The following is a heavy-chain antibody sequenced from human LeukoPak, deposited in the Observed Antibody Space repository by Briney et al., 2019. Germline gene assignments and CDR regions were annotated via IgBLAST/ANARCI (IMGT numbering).Heavy chain of an antibody. CDR3: ARASKAYYYDSSGYKQVDY. Sequence: GESLKISCKGSGYSFTSYWIGWVRQAPGQGLEWMGWISAYNGNTNYAQKLQGRVTMTTDTSTSTAYMELRSLRSDDTAVYYCARASKAYYYDSSGYKQVDYWGQGTLVTVSS. CDR1: GYSFTSYW. J-gene: IGHJ4*02. V-gene: IGHV1-18*04. CDR2: ISAYNGNT. D-gene: IGHD3-22*01.